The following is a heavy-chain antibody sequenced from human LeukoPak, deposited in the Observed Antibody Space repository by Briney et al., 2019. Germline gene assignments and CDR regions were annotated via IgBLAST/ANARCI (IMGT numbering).Heavy chain of an antibody. D-gene: IGHD2-15*01. CDR1: GGSISSSGYY. V-gene: IGHV4-39*01. CDR2: IYYGGST. Sequence: SETLSLTCNVSGGSISSSGYYWGWIRQPPGKGLEWIRSIYYGGSTYYNPSLKSRVTISVDTSKNQFSLKLSCVTAADTAMYYCARKYCSGGDCYSNYWGQGTLVTVSS. J-gene: IGHJ4*02. CDR3: ARKYCSGGDCYSNY.